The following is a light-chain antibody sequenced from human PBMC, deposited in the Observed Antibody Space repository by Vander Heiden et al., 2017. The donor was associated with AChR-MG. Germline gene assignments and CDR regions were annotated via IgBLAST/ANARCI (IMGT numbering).Light chain of an antibody. CDR1: SSSIGSNT. J-gene: IGLJ3*02. CDR3: ASWDDGLNGWV. V-gene: IGLV1-44*01. Sequence: QSVLTQPPSASGTPGPRVITSCSGSSSSIGSNTVNWYQHLPGAAPKLLIYTTNRRPSGVPDRFSGSKSGTSASLAISGLQSEDEAQYYCASWDDGLNGWVFGGGTKLTVL. CDR2: TTN.